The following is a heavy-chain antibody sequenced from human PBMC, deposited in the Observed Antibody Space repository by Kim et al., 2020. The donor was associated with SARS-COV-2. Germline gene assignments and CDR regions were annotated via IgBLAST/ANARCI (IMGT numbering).Heavy chain of an antibody. D-gene: IGHD3-9*01. V-gene: IGHV3-23*01. CDR3: AKSGYSADLLFDY. Sequence: GGSLRLSCAASGFTFSAYTMSWVRQAPEKVLEWVSAITSGGNTYYADSVKGRFTISRDNSMITLSLQINSLRAEDTAVYFCAKSGYSADLLFDYWGQGTLVAVSS. J-gene: IGHJ4*02. CDR2: ITSGGNT. CDR1: GFTFSAYT.